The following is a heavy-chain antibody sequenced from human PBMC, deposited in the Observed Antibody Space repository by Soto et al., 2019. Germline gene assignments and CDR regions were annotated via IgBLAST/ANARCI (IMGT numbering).Heavy chain of an antibody. J-gene: IGHJ4*02. Sequence: PGGSLRLSCAASGFTFSNAGMNWVRQAQGKGLEWVGRIKSKTDGGRTDYAAPVKGRFTISRDDSKNTLYLQMNSLKTEDTAVYYCTTPLRHNSGYDSLDYWGQGTLVTVSS. V-gene: IGHV3-15*07. CDR2: IKSKTDGGRT. CDR1: GFTFSNAG. D-gene: IGHD5-12*01. CDR3: TTPLRHNSGYDSLDY.